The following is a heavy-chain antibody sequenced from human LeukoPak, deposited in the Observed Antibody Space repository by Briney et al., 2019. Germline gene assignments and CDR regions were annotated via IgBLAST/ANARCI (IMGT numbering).Heavy chain of an antibody. CDR3: AKGFGTDH. CDR2: IKQNGSEK. V-gene: IGHV3-7*01. J-gene: IGHJ5*02. CDR1: GLTFSSVW. Sequence: GGSLRLSCAASGLTFSSVWMTWVRQVPGKGLEWVANIKQNGSEKYYMDSVKGRFTISRDDAKNSLYLQMNSLRVEDTAIYYCAKGFGTDHWGQGTLVTVSS. D-gene: IGHD3-3*01.